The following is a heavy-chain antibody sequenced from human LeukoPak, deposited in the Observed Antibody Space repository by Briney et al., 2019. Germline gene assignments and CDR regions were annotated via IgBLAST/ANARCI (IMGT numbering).Heavy chain of an antibody. CDR1: GFTVSSNY. Sequence: GGSLRLSCAASGFTVSSNYMSWVRQAPGKGLGWVSVIYSGGSTYYADSVKGRFTISRDNAKNSLYLQMNSLRAEDTAVYYCARAMPYYYDSSAVDYWGQGTLVTVSS. J-gene: IGHJ4*02. CDR3: ARAMPYYYDSSAVDY. CDR2: IYSGGST. V-gene: IGHV3-53*01. D-gene: IGHD3-22*01.